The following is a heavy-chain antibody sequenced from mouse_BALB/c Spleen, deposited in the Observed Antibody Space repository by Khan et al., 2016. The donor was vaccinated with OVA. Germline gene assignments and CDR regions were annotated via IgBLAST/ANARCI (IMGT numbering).Heavy chain of an antibody. D-gene: IGHD2-3*01. J-gene: IGHJ4*01. CDR3: ARVSDGSCYTVDY. Sequence: QVQLKQSGPGLVAPSQSLSITCTVSGFSLTSYGVHWVRQPPGKGLEWLGVIWAGGSTNYNSALMSRLSISKDNSNSHVFLKMNSLQTDDTAMYYCARVSDGSCYTVDYWGQGTTVTVSS. CDR1: GFSLTSYG. CDR2: IWAGGST. V-gene: IGHV2-9*02.